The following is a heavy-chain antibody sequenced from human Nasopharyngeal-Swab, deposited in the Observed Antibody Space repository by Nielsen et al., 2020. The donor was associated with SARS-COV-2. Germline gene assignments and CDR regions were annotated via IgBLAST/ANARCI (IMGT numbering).Heavy chain of an antibody. CDR2: ILSSSSTI. CDR1: GFTFSSYS. V-gene: IGHV3-48*02. D-gene: IGHD2-21*02. J-gene: IGHJ4*02. Sequence: AESLRLSCAASGFTFSSYSMNWVRQAPGKGLEWVSYILSSSSTIYYADSVKGRFTISRDNAKNSLYLQMTSLRDEDTAVYYCARADATYGGGDCYSGYDYWGQGTLVTVSS. CDR3: ARADATYGGGDCYSGYDY.